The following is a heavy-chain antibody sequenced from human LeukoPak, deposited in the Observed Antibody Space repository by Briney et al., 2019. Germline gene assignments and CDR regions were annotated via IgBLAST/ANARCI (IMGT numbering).Heavy chain of an antibody. D-gene: IGHD3-22*01. J-gene: IGHJ4*02. CDR2: IIPILGIA. V-gene: IGHV1-69*04. Sequence: SVKVSCKASGGTFSSYAISWVRQAPGQGLEWMGRIIPILGIANYAQKFQGRVTITADKSTSTAYMELSSLRSEDTAVYYCARASRGYYFDYWGRGTLVTVSS. CDR1: GGTFSSYA. CDR3: ARASRGYYFDY.